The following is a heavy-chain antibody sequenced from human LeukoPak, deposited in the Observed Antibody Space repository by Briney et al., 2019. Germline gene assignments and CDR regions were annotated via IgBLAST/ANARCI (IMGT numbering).Heavy chain of an antibody. CDR3: ARVMSSGSPLDY. CDR2: ISGSGDT. V-gene: IGHV3-23*01. J-gene: IGHJ4*02. Sequence: GESLRLSCAASGFTFSSYAMSWVRQAPGKGLEWVSRISGSGDTYYADSVKGRFTISRDNAKNSLYLQLNSLTAEDTAVYYCARVMSSGSPLDYWGQGTLVTVSS. CDR1: GFTFSSYA. D-gene: IGHD3-10*01.